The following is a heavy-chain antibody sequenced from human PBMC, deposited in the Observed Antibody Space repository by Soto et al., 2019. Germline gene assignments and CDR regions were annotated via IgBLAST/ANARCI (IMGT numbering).Heavy chain of an antibody. Sequence: SETLSLTCTVSGGSVSSGNYYWSWIRQPPGKGLEWIAYMYYSGSTNYNPSLESRVTISVDTSKNQFSLKLSSVTAADTAVYYCARGGTRGGSFYWGQGTLVTVSS. V-gene: IGHV4-61*01. CDR3: ARGGTRGGSFY. CDR1: GGSVSSGNYY. J-gene: IGHJ4*02. D-gene: IGHD3-16*01. CDR2: MYYSGST.